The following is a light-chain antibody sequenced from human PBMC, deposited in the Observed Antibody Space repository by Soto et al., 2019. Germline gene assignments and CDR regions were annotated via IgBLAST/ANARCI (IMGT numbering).Light chain of an antibody. CDR2: GIS. CDR1: QSVNNY. Sequence: EIVLTQSPATLSLSPGERATLSCRASQSVNNYLAWYQQKPGQAPRLLIYGISSRATGVPDRFSGSGSGTDFTLTISRLEPEDFAVYYCQQYTDWPLTFGQGTKVDIK. V-gene: IGKV3-11*01. CDR3: QQYTDWPLT. J-gene: IGKJ1*01.